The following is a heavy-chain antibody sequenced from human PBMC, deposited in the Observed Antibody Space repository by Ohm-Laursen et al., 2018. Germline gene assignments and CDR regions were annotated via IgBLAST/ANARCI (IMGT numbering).Heavy chain of an antibody. Sequence: SLRLSCAASGFSFSSYEMNWVRQAPGKGLEWVYYISSSGSTIYYADSVKGRFTISRDNAKNSLYLQMNSLRAEDTAVYYCARDTYYYDSPVQHWGQGTLVTVSS. CDR1: GFSFSSYE. D-gene: IGHD3-22*01. CDR3: ARDTYYYDSPVQH. CDR2: ISSSGSTI. V-gene: IGHV3-48*03. J-gene: IGHJ1*01.